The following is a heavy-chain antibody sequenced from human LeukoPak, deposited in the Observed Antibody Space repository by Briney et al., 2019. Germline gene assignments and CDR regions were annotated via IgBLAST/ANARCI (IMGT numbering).Heavy chain of an antibody. CDR1: GGSINSGDYY. Sequence: SETLSLTCTVSGGSINSGDYYWGWIRQPPGKGLEWIGSIYYSGNTYYNPSLKSRVTISVDTSKNQFSLKLSSVTAADTAVYYCAREAPDYYDSSGSYGMDVWGQGTTVTVSS. CDR2: IYYSGNT. J-gene: IGHJ6*02. D-gene: IGHD3-22*01. V-gene: IGHV4-39*07. CDR3: AREAPDYYDSSGSYGMDV.